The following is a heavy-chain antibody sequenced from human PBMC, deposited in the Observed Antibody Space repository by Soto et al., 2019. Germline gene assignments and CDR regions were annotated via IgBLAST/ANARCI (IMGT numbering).Heavy chain of an antibody. V-gene: IGHV3-23*01. CDR2: ISGSGGST. Sequence: GGSLRLCCAASGFTFSSYAMSWVRQAPGKGLEWVSAISGSGGSTYYADSVKGRFTISRDNSKNTLYLQMNSLRAEDTAVYYCAKDYLADGRRSYGMDVWGQGTTVTVSS. J-gene: IGHJ6*02. CDR1: GFTFSSYA. CDR3: AKDYLADGRRSYGMDV.